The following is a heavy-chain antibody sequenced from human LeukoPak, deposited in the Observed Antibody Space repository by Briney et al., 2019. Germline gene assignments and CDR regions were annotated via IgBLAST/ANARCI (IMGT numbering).Heavy chain of an antibody. Sequence: GGSLRLSCAATGFTFDDYAMHWVRQVPGKGPEWVSLISGDGNSTYYADSVKGRFTISRDNNKNSLYLQMNSLRTEDTALYYCARDSPKGQWLGPPDYWGQGTLVTVSS. D-gene: IGHD6-19*01. CDR3: ARDSPKGQWLGPPDY. CDR1: GFTFDDYA. CDR2: ISGDGNST. V-gene: IGHV3-43*02. J-gene: IGHJ4*02.